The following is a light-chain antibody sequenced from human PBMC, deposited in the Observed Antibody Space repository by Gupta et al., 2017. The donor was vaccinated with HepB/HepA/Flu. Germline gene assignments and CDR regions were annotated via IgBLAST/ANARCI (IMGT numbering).Light chain of an antibody. CDR1: ITNIARNT. CDR2: ANT. V-gene: IGLV1-44*01. Sequence: QSVLPQPPSASGTPGHTVTISCLGDITNIARNTVNWYRQLPGTAPKLLIYANTLRPSGVPDRFSGSKSGTSASLAISGLQSDDEADYYCETWDDRLTGRVFGGGTKLTVL. CDR3: ETWDDRLTGRV. J-gene: IGLJ3*02.